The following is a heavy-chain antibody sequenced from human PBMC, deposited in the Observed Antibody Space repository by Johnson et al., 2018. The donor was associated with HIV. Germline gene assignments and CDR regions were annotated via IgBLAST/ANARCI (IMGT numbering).Heavy chain of an antibody. V-gene: IGHV3-7*03. CDR2: IKQDGSEK. D-gene: IGHD6-13*01. CDR1: GFTFITYW. CDR3: AKGGQQLAVPFYI. J-gene: IGHJ3*02. Sequence: VQLVESGGGLVQPGGSLRLSCAASGFTFITYWMSWVRQAPGKGLEWVANIKQDGSEKYYVGSVKGRFTISRDNSKNTLYLDITSLRGGDTAVYFCAKGGQQLAVPFYIWGQGTLVTVSS.